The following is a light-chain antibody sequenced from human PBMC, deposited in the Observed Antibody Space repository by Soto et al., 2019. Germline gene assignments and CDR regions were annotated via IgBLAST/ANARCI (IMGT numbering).Light chain of an antibody. V-gene: IGKV3-20*01. Sequence: EIVLTQSPDTLSLSPGERGMFSCRASQSVSTYFAWYQQKPGQAPRLLIYGASSRATGIPDRFSGSGSGTDFTLTISRLEPEDFAVYYCQQYDTSPWTFGQGTKVEIK. CDR3: QQYDTSPWT. CDR1: QSVSTY. CDR2: GAS. J-gene: IGKJ1*01.